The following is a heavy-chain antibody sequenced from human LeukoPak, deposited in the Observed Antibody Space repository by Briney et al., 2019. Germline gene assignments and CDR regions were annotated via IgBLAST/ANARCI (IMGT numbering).Heavy chain of an antibody. Sequence: PGGSLRLSCAASGFSFDDYAMHWVRQAPGKGLEWVSGISWNSGSIGYADSVKGRFTISRDNAKNSLYLQMNSLRAEDTTLYYCAKDQGASGGSSGLVDYWGQGTLVTVSS. CDR1: GFSFDDYA. D-gene: IGHD3-22*01. V-gene: IGHV3-9*01. CDR3: AKDQGASGGSSGLVDY. J-gene: IGHJ4*02. CDR2: ISWNSGSI.